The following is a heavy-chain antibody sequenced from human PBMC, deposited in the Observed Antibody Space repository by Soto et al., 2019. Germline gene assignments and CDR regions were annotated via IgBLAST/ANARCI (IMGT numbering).Heavy chain of an antibody. D-gene: IGHD1-7*01. CDR3: AKDRVGGTFYTPLGF. J-gene: IGHJ4*02. V-gene: IGHV3-30*18. CDR1: GFTFSSYG. Sequence: PVGSLILSCAASGFTFSSYGMHWVRQAPGKGLEWVAVITYDGSNKYYADSVKGRFTISRDNSKNTLSLHLNTLKPEDTAVYHCAKDRVGGTFYTPLGFWGQGTLVTVSS. CDR2: ITYDGSNK.